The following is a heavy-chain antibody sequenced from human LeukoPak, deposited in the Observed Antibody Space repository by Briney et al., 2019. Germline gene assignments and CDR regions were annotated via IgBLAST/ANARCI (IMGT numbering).Heavy chain of an antibody. Sequence: SETLSLTCTVSGGSISSYYWSWIRQPPGKGLEWIGYIYYSGSTNYNPSLKSRVTISVDTSKNQFSLKLSSVTAADTAVYYCARGFRSSWFDYWGQGTLVTVSS. J-gene: IGHJ4*02. V-gene: IGHV4-59*08. D-gene: IGHD6-13*01. CDR2: IYYSGST. CDR3: ARGFRSSWFDY. CDR1: GGSISSYY.